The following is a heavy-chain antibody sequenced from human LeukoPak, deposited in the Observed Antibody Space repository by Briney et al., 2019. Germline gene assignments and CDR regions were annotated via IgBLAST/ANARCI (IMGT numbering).Heavy chain of an antibody. Sequence: GGSLRLSCAASGFTFSNAWMSWVRQAPGKGLEWVGRIKSKTDGGTTDYAAPVKGRFTISRDDSKNTLYLQMNSLKTEDTAVYYCTTXPDCGGDCYFRMGPXFDXWGQGXLVT. CDR1: GFTFSNAW. J-gene: IGHJ4*02. D-gene: IGHD2-21*02. V-gene: IGHV3-15*01. CDR2: IKSKTDGGTT. CDR3: TTXPDCGGDCYFRMGPXFDX.